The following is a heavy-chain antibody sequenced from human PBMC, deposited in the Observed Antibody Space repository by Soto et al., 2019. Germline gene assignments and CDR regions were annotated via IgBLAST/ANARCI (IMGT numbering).Heavy chain of an antibody. D-gene: IGHD6-19*01. V-gene: IGHV3-49*04. J-gene: IGHJ4*02. CDR2: IRSGGTT. CDR1: GFIFDDYV. CDR3: TIWPGSGHSNFEN. Sequence: SLRLSCATSGFIFDDYVMTWGRQAPGKGLEFVGAIRSGGTTEYAASVRGRFTVSRDDSKSIAYLQMNSLKADDTAVYYCTIWPGSGHSNFENWGQGTLVTVSS.